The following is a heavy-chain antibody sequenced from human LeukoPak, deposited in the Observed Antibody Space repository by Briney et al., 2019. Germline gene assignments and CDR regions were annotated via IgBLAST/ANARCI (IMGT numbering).Heavy chain of an antibody. J-gene: IGHJ2*01. CDR3: ARVGSARGWYFDL. D-gene: IGHD2-15*01. V-gene: IGHV4-59*02. Sequence: SETLSLTCTVSGGSVSSYYWSWIRQPPGRGLEWIGYLSHSGSTYYNPSLKSRVTTSVDTSKNQFSLKLTSVTAADTAVYYCARVGSARGWYFDLWGRGTLVTVSS. CDR2: LSHSGST. CDR1: GGSVSSYY.